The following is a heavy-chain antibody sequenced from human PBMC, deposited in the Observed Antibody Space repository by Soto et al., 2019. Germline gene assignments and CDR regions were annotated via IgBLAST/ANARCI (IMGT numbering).Heavy chain of an antibody. CDR2: IWYDGSNK. CDR3: ARDRNKLKFVNWFDP. J-gene: IGHJ5*02. V-gene: IGHV3-33*01. Sequence: GGSLRLSCAASGFTFSSYGMHWVRQAPGKGLEWVAVIWYDGSNKYYADSVKGRFTISRDNSKNTLYLQMNSLRAEDTAVYYCARDRNKLKFVNWFDPWGQGTLVTVSS. CDR1: GFTFSSYG. D-gene: IGHD1-1*01.